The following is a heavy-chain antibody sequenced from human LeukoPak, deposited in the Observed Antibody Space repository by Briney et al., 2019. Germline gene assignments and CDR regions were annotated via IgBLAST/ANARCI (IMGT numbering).Heavy chain of an antibody. CDR3: ARGDRITIFGVVIKARYFQH. D-gene: IGHD3-3*01. CDR2: INSDGSST. J-gene: IGHJ1*01. V-gene: IGHV3-74*01. Sequence: GGSLRLSCAASGFTSSSYWMHWVRQAPGKGLVWVSRINSDGSSTSYADSVKGRFTISRDNAKNTLYLQMNSLRAEDTAVYYCARGDRITIFGVVIKARYFQHWGQGTLVTVSS. CDR1: GFTSSSYW.